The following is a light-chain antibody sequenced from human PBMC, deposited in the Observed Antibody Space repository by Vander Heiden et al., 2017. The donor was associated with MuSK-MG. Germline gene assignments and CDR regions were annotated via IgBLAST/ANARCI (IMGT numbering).Light chain of an antibody. CDR1: QDISNY. CDR3: QQYDNFPSIT. J-gene: IGKJ5*01. CDR2: DAS. Sequence: SSLSASVGDRVTITCQASQDISNYLNWYQQKPGKAPKLLIYDASNMETRVPSRFSGSGSGTDFTFTISSLQPEDIATYYCQQYDNFPSITFGQGTRLDIK. V-gene: IGKV1-33*01.